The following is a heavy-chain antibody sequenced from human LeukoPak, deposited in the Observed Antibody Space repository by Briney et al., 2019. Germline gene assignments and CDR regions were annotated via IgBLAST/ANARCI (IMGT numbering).Heavy chain of an antibody. Sequence: SETLSLTCAVYGGSFSGYYWSWIRQPPGKGLEWTGEINHSGSTNYNPSLKSRVTISVDTSKNQFSLKLSSVTAADTAVYYCAGSYGSGSYRFDYWGQGTLVTVSS. D-gene: IGHD3-10*01. V-gene: IGHV4-34*01. CDR3: AGSYGSGSYRFDY. J-gene: IGHJ4*02. CDR2: INHSGST. CDR1: GGSFSGYY.